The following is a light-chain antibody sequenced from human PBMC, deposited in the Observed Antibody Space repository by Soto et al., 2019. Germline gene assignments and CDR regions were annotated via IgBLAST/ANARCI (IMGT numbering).Light chain of an antibody. CDR1: SSDIGAHTY. J-gene: IGLJ2*01. Sequence: QSALTQPASLSGSPGQSITISCTGTSSDIGAHTYVSWFQQHPGKVPKVIIYNVSTRPSGISDRFSGSKSGNTASLTISGLQAEDEADYYCSSYAGGFVVFGGGTKVTVL. CDR3: SSYAGGFVV. CDR2: NVS. V-gene: IGLV2-14*01.